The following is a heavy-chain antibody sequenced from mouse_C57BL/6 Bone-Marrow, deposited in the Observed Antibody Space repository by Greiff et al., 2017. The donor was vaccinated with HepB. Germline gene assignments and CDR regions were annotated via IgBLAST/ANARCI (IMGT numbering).Heavy chain of an antibody. J-gene: IGHJ2*01. CDR1: GFTFSSYG. Sequence: EVMLVESGGDLVKPGGSLKLSCAASGFTFSSYGMSWVRQTPDKRLEWVATISSGGSYTYYPDSVKGRFTISRDNAKNTLYLQMSSLKSEDTAMYYCARHDYGSSYGYWGQGTTLTVSS. CDR2: ISSGGSYT. V-gene: IGHV5-6*02. D-gene: IGHD1-1*01. CDR3: ARHDYGSSYGY.